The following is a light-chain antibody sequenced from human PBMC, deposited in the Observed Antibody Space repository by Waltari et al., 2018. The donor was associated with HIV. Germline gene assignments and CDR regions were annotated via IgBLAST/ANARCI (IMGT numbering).Light chain of an antibody. Sequence: QSVLTQPPSVSGAPGQRVTISCTGSSSHIGAGSDVHWFQQLPGTAPNTLICGNANRPSGVPGRFAGSKAGTSASLAVTGLQAEDEADYDCQSDDSGLTAYVFGTGTKFTVL. CDR2: GNA. J-gene: IGLJ1*01. V-gene: IGLV1-40*01. CDR3: QSDDSGLTAYV. CDR1: SSHIGAGSD.